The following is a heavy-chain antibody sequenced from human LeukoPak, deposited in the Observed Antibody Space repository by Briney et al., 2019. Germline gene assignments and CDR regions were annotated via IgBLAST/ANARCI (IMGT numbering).Heavy chain of an antibody. D-gene: IGHD1-1*01. CDR1: GGSISSYY. CDR3: ARGSSDNDY. CDR2: IYYTGST. V-gene: IGHV4-59*01. J-gene: IGHJ4*02. Sequence: SETLSLTCTVSGGSISSYYWSWIRQPPGKGLAWIGYIYYTGSTNYNPSLESRVTISVDTSKNQFSLKLYSVTAADTAVYYCARGSSDNDYWGQGTLVTVSS.